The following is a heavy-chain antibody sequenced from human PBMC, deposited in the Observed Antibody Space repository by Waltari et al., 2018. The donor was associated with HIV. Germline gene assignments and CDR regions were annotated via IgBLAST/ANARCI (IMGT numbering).Heavy chain of an antibody. CDR3: ARDRNDYYDSSGYHDAFDI. V-gene: IGHV3-21*01. Sequence: EVQLVESGGGLVKPGGSLRLSCAASGFTFSSYSMNWVRQAPGKGLEWVSSISSSSSYIYYADSVKGRFTISRDNAKNSLYLQMNSLRAEDTAVYYCARDRNDYYDSSGYHDAFDIWGQGTMVTVSS. J-gene: IGHJ3*02. CDR2: ISSSSSYI. CDR1: GFTFSSYS. D-gene: IGHD3-22*01.